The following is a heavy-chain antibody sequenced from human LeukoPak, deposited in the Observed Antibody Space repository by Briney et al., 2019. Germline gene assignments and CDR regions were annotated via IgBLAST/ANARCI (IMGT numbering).Heavy chain of an antibody. CDR3: ARGGPTVRRPYNWFDP. Sequence: ASVKVSCKASGYTFTSYDINWVRQAPGQGLEWMGWMNPNSGNTGYAQKFQGRVTMTRNTSISTAYMELSSLRSEDTAVYYCARGGPTVRRPYNWFDPWGQGTLVTVSS. CDR1: GYTFTSYD. CDR2: MNPNSGNT. V-gene: IGHV1-8*01. D-gene: IGHD4-11*01. J-gene: IGHJ5*02.